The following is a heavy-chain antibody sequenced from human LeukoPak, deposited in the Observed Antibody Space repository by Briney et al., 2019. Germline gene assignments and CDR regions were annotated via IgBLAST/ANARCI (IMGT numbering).Heavy chain of an antibody. Sequence: SQTLSLTCAISGDSVSSKNGAWNWIRQTPSRGLEWLGRTYYRSKWYNDYAEFIQGRITINPDTSKNQFSLQLNSVTPEDTAVYFCARDMGTTGWYTFDYWGQGTLVTVSS. CDR1: GDSVSSKNGA. CDR2: TYYRSKWYN. V-gene: IGHV6-1*01. D-gene: IGHD6-19*01. CDR3: ARDMGTTGWYTFDY. J-gene: IGHJ4*02.